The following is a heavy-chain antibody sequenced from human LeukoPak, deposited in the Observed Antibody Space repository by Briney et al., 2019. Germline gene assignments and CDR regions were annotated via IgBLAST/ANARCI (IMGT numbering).Heavy chain of an antibody. CDR2: IYYSGST. CDR1: GGSISSYY. CDR3: ARDNRGEYDFWSGYLNWFDP. Sequence: SETLSLTCTVSGGSISSYYWSWIRQPPGKGLEWIGYIYYSGSTNYNPSPKSRVTISVDTSKNQFSLKLSSVTAEDTAVYYCARDNRGEYDFWSGYLNWFDPWGQGTLVTVSS. V-gene: IGHV4-59*01. J-gene: IGHJ5*02. D-gene: IGHD3-3*01.